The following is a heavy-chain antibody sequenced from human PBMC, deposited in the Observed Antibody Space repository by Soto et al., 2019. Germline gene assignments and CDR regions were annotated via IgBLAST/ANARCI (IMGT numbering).Heavy chain of an antibody. CDR1: GFTFSDYY. Sequence: GGSLRLSCAASGFTFSDYYMSWIRQAPGKGLEWVSYISSSSSYTNYADSVKGRFTISRDNAKKTLYLQMNSLRVDDTAVYYCARDSSPYYDFWSGFYTYFDYWGQGALVTVSS. CDR3: ARDSSPYYDFWSGFYTYFDY. D-gene: IGHD3-3*01. J-gene: IGHJ4*02. V-gene: IGHV3-11*06. CDR2: ISSSSSYT.